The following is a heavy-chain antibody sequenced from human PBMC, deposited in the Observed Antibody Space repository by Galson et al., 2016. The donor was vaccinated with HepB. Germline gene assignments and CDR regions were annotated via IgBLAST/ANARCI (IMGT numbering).Heavy chain of an antibody. CDR2: IYYSGST. V-gene: IGHV4-31*03. Sequence: TLSLTCTVSGGSISSGDYFWSWIRQHPGKGLEWIGYIYYSGSTYYNPSLKGRVTISIDPSKNQFSLKLSSVTAADTAVFYCAGLGITLAGFDYWGQGTLVTASS. J-gene: IGHJ4*02. CDR1: GGSISSGDYF. D-gene: IGHD6-19*01. CDR3: AGLGITLAGFDY.